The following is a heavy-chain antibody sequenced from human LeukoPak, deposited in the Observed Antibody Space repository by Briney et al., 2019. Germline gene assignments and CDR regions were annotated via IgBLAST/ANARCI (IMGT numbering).Heavy chain of an antibody. CDR3: AGDVRYYYGSGSYNGYYYGMGV. CDR2: ISAYNGNT. J-gene: IGHJ6*04. D-gene: IGHD3-10*01. V-gene: IGHV1-18*04. CDR1: GYTFTSYG. Sequence: ASVKVSCKASGYTFTSYGISWVRQAPGQGLEWMGWISAYNGNTNYAQKLQGRVTMTTDTSTSTAYMELRSLRSDDTAVYYCAGDVRYYYGSGSYNGYYYGMGVWGKGTTVTVSS.